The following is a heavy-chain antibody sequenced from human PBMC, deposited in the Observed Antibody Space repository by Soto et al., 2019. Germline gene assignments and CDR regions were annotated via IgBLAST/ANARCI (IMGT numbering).Heavy chain of an antibody. CDR1: GFTFSSYA. J-gene: IGHJ4*02. CDR3: AKDQASGQGSFDS. V-gene: IGHV3-23*01. CDR2: ISGSGGST. Sequence: GGSLRLSCAASGFTFSSYAMSWVRQAPGKGLEWVSAISGSGGSTYYADSVKGRFTISRDNSKNTLFLQMNSLRADDTAVYYCAKDQASGQGSFDSWGQGTLVTVSS.